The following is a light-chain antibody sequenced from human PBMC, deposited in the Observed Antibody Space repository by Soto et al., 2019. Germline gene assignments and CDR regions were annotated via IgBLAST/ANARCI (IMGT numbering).Light chain of an antibody. V-gene: IGLV2-11*01. CDR1: SSDVGRYDY. CDR2: DVT. J-gene: IGLJ1*01. Sequence: QSALTQPRSVSGSPGQSVTISCTGTSSDVGRYDYVSWYQQHPGKAPKLIIYDVTERPAGVPDRFSGSKSGNTASLTISGVQAEYEADYSCCSFAGSCSYVFGGGTKLTVL. CDR3: CSFAGSCSYV.